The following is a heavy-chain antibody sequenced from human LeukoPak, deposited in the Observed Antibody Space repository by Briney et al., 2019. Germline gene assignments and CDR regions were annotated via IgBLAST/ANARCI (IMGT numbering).Heavy chain of an antibody. D-gene: IGHD6-19*01. J-gene: IGHJ4*02. V-gene: IGHV1-24*01. CDR1: GYTLTELS. Sequence: ASVKVSCKVSGYTLTELSMHWVRQAPGKGLEWMGGFDPEDGETIYAQKFQGRVTMTEDTSTDTAYMELSSLRPEDTAVYYCATSREGSSSGWYDYWGQGTLVTVSS. CDR2: FDPEDGET. CDR3: ATSREGSSSGWYDY.